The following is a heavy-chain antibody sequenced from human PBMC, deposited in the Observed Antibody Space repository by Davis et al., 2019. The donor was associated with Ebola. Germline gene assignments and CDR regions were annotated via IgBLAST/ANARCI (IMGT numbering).Heavy chain of an antibody. CDR2: IIPIFGTA. CDR1: GCTFSSYA. J-gene: IGHJ4*02. CDR3: ARDRHYYGSGSQFDY. V-gene: IGHV1-69*13. Sequence: AASVPVSCKASGCTFSSYAISWVRQAPGQGLEWMGGIIPIFGTANYAQKFQGRVTITADESTSTAYMELSSLRSEDTAVYYCARDRHYYGSGSQFDYWGQGTLVTVSS. D-gene: IGHD3-10*01.